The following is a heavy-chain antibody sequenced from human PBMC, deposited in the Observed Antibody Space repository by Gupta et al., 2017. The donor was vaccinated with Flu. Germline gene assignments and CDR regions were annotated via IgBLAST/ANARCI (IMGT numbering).Heavy chain of an antibody. CDR3: ARPRIAAAVPFYSDS. CDR1: SYG. CDR2: ISYDGSNK. D-gene: IGHD6-13*01. J-gene: IGHJ4*02. Sequence: SYGMHWVRQAPGKGLEWVAVISYDGSNKDYADSVKGRFTMSRDNSKNTVYLQMNSLRAEDTAVYYCARPRIAAAVPFYSDSWGQGTLVTVSS. V-gene: IGHV3-30*03.